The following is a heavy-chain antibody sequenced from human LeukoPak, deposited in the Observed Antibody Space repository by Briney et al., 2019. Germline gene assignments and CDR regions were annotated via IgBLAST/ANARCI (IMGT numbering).Heavy chain of an antibody. CDR3: ARDRGSSSRWSDY. CDR2: INHSGST. D-gene: IGHD6-13*01. Sequence: PSETLSLTCAVYGDSFCGYYWSWVRHPPEEGREWIWEINHSGSTNYNPSLKSRVNISVDTSKNQFSLKLSSVTAADTAVYYCARDRGSSSRWSDYWGQGTLVTV. CDR1: GDSFCGYY. J-gene: IGHJ4*02. V-gene: IGHV4-34*01.